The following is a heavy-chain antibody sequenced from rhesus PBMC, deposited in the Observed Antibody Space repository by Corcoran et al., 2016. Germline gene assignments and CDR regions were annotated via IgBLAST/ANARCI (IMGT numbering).Heavy chain of an antibody. Sequence: QLQLQESGPGLVKPSETLSVTCAVSGGSISSSYWSWIRQAPGKGLEWIGDFYCSGSSTNYNPSLKSRVTLSVDTSKNQLSLKLSSVTAADTAVYYCARYTLRGFDYWGQGVLVTVSS. CDR1: GGSISSSY. D-gene: IGHD3S6*01. CDR2: FYCSGSST. J-gene: IGHJ4*01. CDR3: ARYTLRGFDY. V-gene: IGHV4-169*01.